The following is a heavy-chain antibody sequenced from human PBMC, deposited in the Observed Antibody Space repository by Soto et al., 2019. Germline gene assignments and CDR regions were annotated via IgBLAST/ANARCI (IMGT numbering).Heavy chain of an antibody. CDR2: ISYSGST. CDR3: ASCPQNCITSSPCCLFFDY. Sequence: SETLSLTCTVSGASITTYYWSWIRQPPGKGLEWIGYISYSGSTDYIPSLKSRVTISFDASRNQISLQVRSATAADAAVYYCASCPQNCITSSPCCLFFDYWGQGTLVTVSS. V-gene: IGHV4-59*01. J-gene: IGHJ4*02. D-gene: IGHD3-10*01. CDR1: GASITTYY.